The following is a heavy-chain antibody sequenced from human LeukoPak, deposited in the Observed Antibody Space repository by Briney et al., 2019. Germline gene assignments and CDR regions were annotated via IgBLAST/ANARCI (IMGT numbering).Heavy chain of an antibody. Sequence: ASVKVSCKASGYTFTGYYMHWVRQAPGQGLEWMGWINPNSGGTNSAQKFQGRVTMTRDTSISTAYMELSRLRSDDTAVYYCARASIAAYYFDSSGPRIDYWGQGTLVTVSS. CDR3: ARASIAAYYFDSSGPRIDY. J-gene: IGHJ4*02. CDR1: GYTFTGYY. CDR2: INPNSGGT. D-gene: IGHD3-22*01. V-gene: IGHV1-2*02.